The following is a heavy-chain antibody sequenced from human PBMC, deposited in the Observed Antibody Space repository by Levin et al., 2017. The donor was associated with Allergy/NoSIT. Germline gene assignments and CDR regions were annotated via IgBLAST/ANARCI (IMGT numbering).Heavy chain of an antibody. D-gene: IGHD4-17*01. V-gene: IGHV3-30-3*01. J-gene: IGHJ4*02. CDR2: ISADGSRK. CDR1: GFTFSSFA. Sequence: GGSLRLSCAASGFTFSSFAMHWVRQAPGKGLEWVAVISADGSRKYYADSVQGRFSISRDDSKNTLYLQMNSLRDEDTAVYFCARRTTAIDYWGQGSLVTVSS. CDR3: ARRTTAIDY.